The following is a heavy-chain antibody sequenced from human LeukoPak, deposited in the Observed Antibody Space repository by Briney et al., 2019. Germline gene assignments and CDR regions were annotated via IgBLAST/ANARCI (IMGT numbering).Heavy chain of an antibody. CDR3: ARNSFTVTTQYYYYGMDV. CDR1: GFTFSTYG. D-gene: IGHD4-17*01. V-gene: IGHV3-30*02. Sequence: PGGSLRLSCAASGFTFSTYGMYWVRQAPGKGLEWVAYIRYDGSTKYYADSVKGRFTISRDNAKNSLYLQMNSLRAEDTAVYYCARNSFTVTTQYYYYGMDVWGQGTTVTVSS. CDR2: IRYDGSTK. J-gene: IGHJ6*02.